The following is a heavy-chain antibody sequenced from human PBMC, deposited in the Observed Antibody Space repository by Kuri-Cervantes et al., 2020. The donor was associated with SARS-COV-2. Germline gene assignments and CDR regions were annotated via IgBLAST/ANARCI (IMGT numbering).Heavy chain of an antibody. J-gene: IGHJ4*02. V-gene: IGHV6-1*01. D-gene: IGHD2-21*02. CDR2: TYYRSKWYN. Sequence: LRLSCAISGDSVSSNSAAWNWIRQSPSRGLEWLGRTYYRSKWYNDYAVSVKSRITINPDTSKNHFSLQLNSVTPEDTAVYYCARSDRALFDYWGQGTLVTVSS. CDR3: ARSDRALFDY. CDR1: GDSVSSNSAA.